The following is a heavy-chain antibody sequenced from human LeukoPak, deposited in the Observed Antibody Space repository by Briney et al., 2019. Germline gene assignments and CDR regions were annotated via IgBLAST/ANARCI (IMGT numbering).Heavy chain of an antibody. J-gene: IGHJ2*01. V-gene: IGHV4-30-4*01. CDR2: IYYSGST. CDR1: GGSTSSGDYY. CDR3: AREGVVYFDL. Sequence: SQTLSLTCTVSGGSTSSGDYYWRWIRQPPGKGLEWIGYIYYSGSTYYNPSLKSRVTISVDTSKNQFSLKLSSVTAADTAVYYCAREGVVYFDLWGRGTLVTVSS. D-gene: IGHD3-16*01.